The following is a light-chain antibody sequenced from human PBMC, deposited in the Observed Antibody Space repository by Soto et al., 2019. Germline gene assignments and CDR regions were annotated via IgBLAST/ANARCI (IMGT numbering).Light chain of an antibody. CDR3: SSFGGSTNVPDV. Sequence: QSVLTQPPSASGSPGQSVTISCTGTSSDVGAYHYFSWYQQHPAKAPKLMIYENNKPPSVVLARFSGAKSGSTAALRVSSVQPDGEADYYCSSFGGSTNVPDVFGTGTKLTVL. CDR1: SSDVGAYHY. CDR2: ENN. J-gene: IGLJ1*01. V-gene: IGLV2-8*01.